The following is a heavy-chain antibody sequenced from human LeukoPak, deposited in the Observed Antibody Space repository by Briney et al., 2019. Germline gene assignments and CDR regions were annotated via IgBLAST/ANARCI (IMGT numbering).Heavy chain of an antibody. CDR3: ARRVTGTIGYSYYMDV. D-gene: IGHD2-8*01. V-gene: IGHV4-34*01. CDR1: GGSFSGYY. Sequence: SETLSLTCAVYGGSFSGYYWSWIRQPPGKGLEWIGEINHSGSTNYKPSLKSRVTISVDKSKNQFSLKLSSVTAADTAVYYCARRVTGTIGYSYYMDVWGKGTTVTVSS. J-gene: IGHJ6*03. CDR2: INHSGST.